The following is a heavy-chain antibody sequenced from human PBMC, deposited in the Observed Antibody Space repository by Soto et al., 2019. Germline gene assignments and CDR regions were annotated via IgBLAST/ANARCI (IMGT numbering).Heavy chain of an antibody. J-gene: IGHJ6*02. Sequence: RGESLKISCKGSGYTFTDYWINWVRQMPGKGLEWMGRIGPSDSYTKYSPSFQGHVTISADKSISTAYLEWSSLEASDTAMYYCARARSITIFGVVGFEMDVWGQGTTVTVSS. V-gene: IGHV5-10-1*01. CDR2: IGPSDSYT. CDR3: ARARSITIFGVVGFEMDV. D-gene: IGHD3-3*01. CDR1: GYTFTDYW.